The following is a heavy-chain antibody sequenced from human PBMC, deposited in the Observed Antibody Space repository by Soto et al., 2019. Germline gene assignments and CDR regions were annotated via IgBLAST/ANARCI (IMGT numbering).Heavy chain of an antibody. CDR2: INTYNGNT. D-gene: IGHD3-10*01. J-gene: IGHJ5*02. Sequence: QVQLVQSGAEVKKPGASVKVSCKASGYTFTNYGISWVRQAPGQGLEWMGWINTYNGNTNHAQKLQGRVTMTTHTSTSTAYMELRSLRSDDTAVYYCARGVGSGSYYNQYNWFDPWGQGTLVTVSS. V-gene: IGHV1-18*01. CDR3: ARGVGSGSYYNQYNWFDP. CDR1: GYTFTNYG.